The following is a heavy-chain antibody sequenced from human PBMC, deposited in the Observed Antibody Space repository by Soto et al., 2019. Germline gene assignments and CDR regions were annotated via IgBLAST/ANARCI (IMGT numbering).Heavy chain of an antibody. CDR3: ARARVDIVAMSFGWFDP. CDR1: GGSISSYY. J-gene: IGHJ5*02. D-gene: IGHD5-12*01. Sequence: PSETLSLTCTVSGGSISSYYWSWIRQPPGKGLEWIGYIYYSGSTNYNPSLKSRVTISVDTSKNQFSLKLSSVTAADTAVYYCARARVDIVAMSFGWFDPWGQGTLVTVSS. CDR2: IYYSGST. V-gene: IGHV4-59*01.